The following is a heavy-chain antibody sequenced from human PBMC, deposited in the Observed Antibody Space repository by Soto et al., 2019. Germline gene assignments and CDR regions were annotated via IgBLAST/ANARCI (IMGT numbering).Heavy chain of an antibody. J-gene: IGHJ4*02. CDR3: ARGSTSQSSLIDN. D-gene: IGHD2-2*01. Sequence: GGSLRLSCAASGFSFSSNWMHWVRQAPGKGLVWVSRINTDGSSTSYPDSVKGRFTISRDNAKNTLYLQMNSLRAEDTAVYYCARGSTSQSSLIDNWGQGTLVTVSS. V-gene: IGHV3-74*01. CDR2: INTDGSST. CDR1: GFSFSSNW.